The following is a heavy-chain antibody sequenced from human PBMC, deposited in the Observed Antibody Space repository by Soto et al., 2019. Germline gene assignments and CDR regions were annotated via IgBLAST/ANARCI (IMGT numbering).Heavy chain of an antibody. CDR2: FFSDAER. V-gene: IGHV2-26*01. CDR3: ARMDGDYNYYGLDV. CDR1: GFSITNGRMG. Sequence: QVTLKESGPVLVKPTETLTLTCSVSGFSITNGRMGVSWIRQPPGKALEWLAHFFSDAERSYSTSMQSRLNMYKDSSGSQVVLTMTNMAPADTATYFCARMDGDYNYYGLDVWGHGIAVTVSS. J-gene: IGHJ6*02. D-gene: IGHD4-17*01.